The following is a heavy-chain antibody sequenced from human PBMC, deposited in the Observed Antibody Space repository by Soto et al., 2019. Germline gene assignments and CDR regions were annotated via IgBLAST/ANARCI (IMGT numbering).Heavy chain of an antibody. CDR2: ISYDGSKK. V-gene: IGHV3-30*18. D-gene: IGHD1-26*01. CDR1: GFTFSSYG. CDR3: AKDCLVGATSDYYYGMDI. Sequence: PGGSLRLSCAASGFTFSSYGMHWVRQAPGKGLDWLSGISYDGSKKYCSDSVTLRFTISRHNSKIWLFLQMNSLRAEDTAVYYCAKDCLVGATSDYYYGMDIWGQGTTVPVSS. J-gene: IGHJ6*02.